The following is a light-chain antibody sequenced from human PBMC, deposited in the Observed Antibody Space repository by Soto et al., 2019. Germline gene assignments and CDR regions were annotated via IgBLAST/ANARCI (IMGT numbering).Light chain of an antibody. V-gene: IGKV3-11*01. Sequence: EIVLTQSPATLSLSPGERATLSCRASQSVSKYLAWYQQKPGQAPRLLIYDASNRATGIPARFSGSGSGTDFTLTISSLEPEDFAVYYCQQRSNWTFGQGTKVEI. CDR1: QSVSKY. J-gene: IGKJ1*01. CDR2: DAS. CDR3: QQRSNWT.